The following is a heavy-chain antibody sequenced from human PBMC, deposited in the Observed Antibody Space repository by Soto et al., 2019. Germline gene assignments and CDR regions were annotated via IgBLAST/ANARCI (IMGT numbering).Heavy chain of an antibody. CDR2: ISYDGGNK. V-gene: IGHV3-30-3*01. D-gene: IGHD3-10*01. CDR3: ARANLELLWFGGSGLDY. CDR1: GFTFSSYA. J-gene: IGHJ4*02. Sequence: QVQLVESGGGVVQPGRSLRLSCAASGFTFSSYAMHWVRQAPGKGLEWVAVISYDGGNKYYAESVKGRFTISRDKSKNTLYLQMNSLRAEDTAVYYCARANLELLWFGGSGLDYWGQGTLVTVSS.